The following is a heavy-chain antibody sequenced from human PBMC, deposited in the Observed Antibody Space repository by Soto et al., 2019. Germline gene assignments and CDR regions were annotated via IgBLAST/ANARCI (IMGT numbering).Heavy chain of an antibody. CDR2: ISYDGSNK. D-gene: IGHD3-10*01. J-gene: IGHJ4*02. V-gene: IGHV3-30*18. CDR1: GFTFSSYG. Sequence: QVQLVESGGGVVQPGRSLRLSCAASGFTFSSYGMHWVRQAPGKGLEWVAVISYDGSNKYYADSVKGRFTISRDNSKNTMYLQMNGLRAEDTAVYYCAKAGYYGSGSYIPFDYWGQGSLLTVCS. CDR3: AKAGYYGSGSYIPFDY.